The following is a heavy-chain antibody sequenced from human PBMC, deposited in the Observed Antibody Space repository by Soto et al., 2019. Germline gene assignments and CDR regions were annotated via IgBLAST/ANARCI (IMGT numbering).Heavy chain of an antibody. J-gene: IGHJ4*02. V-gene: IGHV1-18*04. CDR3: ARDRLGYCSGGSCSLNY. Sequence: SVKGSCKASGYTFASYGISWGRQAPVQGLEWMGWISAYNGNTNYAQKLQGRVTMTTDTSTSTAYMELRRLRSDDTAVYYCARDRLGYCSGGSCSLNYWGQGTLVTVSS. CDR1: GYTFASYG. CDR2: ISAYNGNT. D-gene: IGHD2-15*01.